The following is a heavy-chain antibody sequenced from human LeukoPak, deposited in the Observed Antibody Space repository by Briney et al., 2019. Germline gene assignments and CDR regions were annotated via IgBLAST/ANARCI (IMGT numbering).Heavy chain of an antibody. V-gene: IGHV3-11*01. CDR1: GFTFSDYY. Sequence: PGGSLRLSCAASGFTFSDYYMSRIRQAPGKGLEWVSYISSSGSTIYYADSVKGRFTISRDNAKNSLYLQMNSLRAEDTAVYYCARVGSYYYDSSGYYYPEAFDIWGQGTMVTVSS. CDR3: ARVGSYYYDSSGYYYPEAFDI. J-gene: IGHJ3*02. CDR2: ISSSGSTI. D-gene: IGHD3-22*01.